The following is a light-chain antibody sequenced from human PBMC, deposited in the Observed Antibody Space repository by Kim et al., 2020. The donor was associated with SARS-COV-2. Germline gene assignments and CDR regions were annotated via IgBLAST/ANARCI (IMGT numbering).Light chain of an antibody. J-gene: IGKJ2*01. V-gene: IGKV1-5*03. CDR1: QSINSW. CDR3: HQYNSYPYT. CDR2: KAS. Sequence: SASVGDRVTITGRASQSINSWLAWYQQKPGKAPKLLIYKASSLESGVPSRFSGSESGTEFTLTISSLQPDDFATYYCHQYNSYPYTFGQGPKLEIK.